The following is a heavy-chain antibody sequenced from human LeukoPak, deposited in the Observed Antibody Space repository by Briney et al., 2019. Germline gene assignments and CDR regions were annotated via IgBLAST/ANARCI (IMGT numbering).Heavy chain of an antibody. J-gene: IGHJ4*02. CDR1: GFXFSSYA. V-gene: IGHV3-23*01. CDR3: AKDRGLVGATPSNFDY. Sequence: GGSLRLSCAASGFXFSSYAMNWVRQAPGKGLEWVSGISGSGGSTYSADSVKGRFTISRDNSKKTVYLQMNSLRAEDTAVYYCAKDRGLVGATPSNFDYWGQGTLVTVSS. D-gene: IGHD1-26*01. CDR2: ISGSGGST.